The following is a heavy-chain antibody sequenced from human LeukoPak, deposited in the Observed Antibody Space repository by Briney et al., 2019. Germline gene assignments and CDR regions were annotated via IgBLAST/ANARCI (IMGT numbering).Heavy chain of an antibody. CDR3: AKGLLWFGEMDAFDI. CDR1: GSTLSSYG. J-gene: IGHJ3*02. V-gene: IGHV3-30*18. D-gene: IGHD3-10*01. Sequence: GRSLRLSCAASGSTLSSYGMHWVRQAPGKGLEWVAVISYDGSNKYYADSVKGRFTISRDNSKNTLYLQMNSLRAEDTAVYYCAKGLLWFGEMDAFDIWGQGTMVTVSS. CDR2: ISYDGSNK.